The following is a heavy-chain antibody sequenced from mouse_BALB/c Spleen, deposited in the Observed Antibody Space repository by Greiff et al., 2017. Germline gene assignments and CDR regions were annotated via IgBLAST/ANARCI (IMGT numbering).Heavy chain of an antibody. V-gene: IGHV6-6*02. D-gene: IGHD2-3*01. Sequence: EVHLVESGGGLVQPGGSMKLSCVASGFTFSNYWMNWVRQSPEKGLEWVAEIRLKSNNYATHYAESVKGRFTISRDDSKSSVYLQMNNLRAEDTGIYYCTGDGYYDAMDYWGQGTSVTVSS. CDR1: GFTFSNYW. J-gene: IGHJ4*01. CDR2: IRLKSNNYAT. CDR3: TGDGYYDAMDY.